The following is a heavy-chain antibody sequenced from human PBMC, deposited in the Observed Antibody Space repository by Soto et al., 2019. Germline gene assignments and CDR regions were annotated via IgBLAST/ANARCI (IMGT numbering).Heavy chain of an antibody. V-gene: IGHV1-69*06. CDR1: GYSFTDYH. D-gene: IGHD2-15*01. J-gene: IGHJ6*02. Sequence: SVKVSCKASGYSFTDYHIHWVRQAPGQGLEWMGGIIPIFGTANYAQKFQGRVTITADKSASTAYMELSSLRSEDTAVYYCARDRWPRRPDPYGMDVWGQGTTVTVSS. CDR3: ARDRWPRRPDPYGMDV. CDR2: IIPIFGTA.